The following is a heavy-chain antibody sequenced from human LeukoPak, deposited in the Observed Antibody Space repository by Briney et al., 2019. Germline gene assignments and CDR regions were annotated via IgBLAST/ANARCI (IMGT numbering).Heavy chain of an antibody. CDR2: INPNSGGT. D-gene: IGHD3-9*01. V-gene: IGHV1-2*02. Sequence: ASVKVSCKASGYTFTGYYMHWVRQAPGQGLEWMGWINPNSGGTNYAQKFQGRVTMTRDTSISTAYMELSRLRSDDTAVYYCARDRTVYCDILTGSLAYYYYGMDVWGQGTTVTVSS. J-gene: IGHJ6*02. CDR1: GYTFTGYY. CDR3: ARDRTVYCDILTGSLAYYYYGMDV.